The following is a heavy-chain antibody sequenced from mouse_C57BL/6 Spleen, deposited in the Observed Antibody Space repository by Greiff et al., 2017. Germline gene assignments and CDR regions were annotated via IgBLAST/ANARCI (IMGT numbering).Heavy chain of an antibody. CDR2: IWSGGST. Sequence: QVQLQQSGPGLVQPSQSLSITCTASGFSLTSYGVHWVRQSPGKGLEWLGVIWSGGSTAYNAAFKSRLSIGKDNSKSQVFFKMLSLQADDTDKYYCAKNREKGAMDYWGQGTSVTVSS. CDR1: GFSLTSYG. D-gene: IGHD3-3*01. V-gene: IGHV2-2*01. CDR3: AKNREKGAMDY. J-gene: IGHJ4*01.